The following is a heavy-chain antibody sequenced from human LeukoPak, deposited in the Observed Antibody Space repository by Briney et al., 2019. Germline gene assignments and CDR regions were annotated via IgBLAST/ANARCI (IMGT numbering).Heavy chain of an antibody. Sequence: PGGSLRLSCAASGFTFNSYTMTWVRQAPGKGLEWVSSISTGSTYIYYADSVKGRFTISRDNAKNSLYLQMNSLRAEDTAVYYCASQTRGGYWGQGTLVTVSS. CDR2: ISTGSTYI. CDR3: ASQTRGGY. D-gene: IGHD4-23*01. CDR1: GFTFNSYT. J-gene: IGHJ4*02. V-gene: IGHV3-21*04.